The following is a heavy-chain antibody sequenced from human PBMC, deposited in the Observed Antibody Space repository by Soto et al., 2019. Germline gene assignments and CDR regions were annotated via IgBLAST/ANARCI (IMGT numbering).Heavy chain of an antibody. Sequence: QVQLVQSGGGVVQPGRSLRLSCAVSGFSLSDYGMHWVRQAPGKGLEWVAVIWYDGSNKYYADSVKGRFTISRDNSQNMLYLQMNSMRAEDTAVYYCASERGSSYFDYWGQGTLVSVSS. J-gene: IGHJ4*02. D-gene: IGHD6-6*01. CDR3: ASERGSSYFDY. V-gene: IGHV3-33*01. CDR1: GFSLSDYG. CDR2: IWYDGSNK.